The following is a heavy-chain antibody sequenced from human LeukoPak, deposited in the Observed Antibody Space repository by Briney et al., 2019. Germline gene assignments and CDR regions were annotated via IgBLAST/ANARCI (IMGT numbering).Heavy chain of an antibody. CDR3: ARDHSSGWSTDVNFAY. CDR2: IYYSGST. V-gene: IGHV4-59*01. D-gene: IGHD6-19*01. Sequence: SETLSLTCAVYGGSFSGYYWSWIRQPPGKGLEWIGYIYYSGSTNYNPSLKSRVTISVDTSKNQFSLKLSSVTAADTAVYYCARDHSSGWSTDVNFAYWGQGTLVTVSS. CDR1: GGSFSGYY. J-gene: IGHJ4*02.